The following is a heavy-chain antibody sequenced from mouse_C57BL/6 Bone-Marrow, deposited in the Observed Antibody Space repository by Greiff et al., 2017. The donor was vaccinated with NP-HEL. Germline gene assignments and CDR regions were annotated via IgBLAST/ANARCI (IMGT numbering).Heavy chain of an antibody. V-gene: IGHV1-7*01. J-gene: IGHJ1*03. CDR1: GYTFTSSW. CDR2: INPSSGYT. Sequence: QVHVKQSGAELAKPGASVKLSCKAFGYTFTSSWMHWVKQRPGQGLEWIGYINPSSGYTKYNQKFKDKATLTADKSSSTAYMQLSSLTYEDSAVDYCARGRLHWYFDVWGTGTTVTVSS. D-gene: IGHD2-4*01. CDR3: ARGRLHWYFDV.